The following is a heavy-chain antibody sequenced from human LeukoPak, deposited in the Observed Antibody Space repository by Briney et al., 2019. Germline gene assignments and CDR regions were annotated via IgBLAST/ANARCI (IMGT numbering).Heavy chain of an antibody. J-gene: IGHJ4*02. V-gene: IGHV4-39*07. CDR1: GGSISSSSYY. D-gene: IGHD3-10*01. Sequence: PSETLSLTCTVSGGSISSSSYYWGWIRQPPEKGLEWIGSIYYSGSTYYNPSLKSRVTISVDTSKNQFSLKLSSVTAADTAVYYCARGVVGGAGSYYVDYWGQGTLVTVSS. CDR2: IYYSGST. CDR3: ARGVVGGAGSYYVDY.